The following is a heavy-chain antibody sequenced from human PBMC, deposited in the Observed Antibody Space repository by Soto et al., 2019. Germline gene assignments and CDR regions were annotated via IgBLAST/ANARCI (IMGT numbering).Heavy chain of an antibody. V-gene: IGHV3-33*01. CDR3: ASASWELLHY. Sequence: QVQLVESGGGVVQPGRSLRLSCAASGFTFSSYGMHWVRQAPGKGLEWVAVIRSDGSNKYYADSVKGRFTISSDNSKKTLYLQLNGLRAHDTAVYYCASASWELLHYWGQGTLVAVS. CDR1: GFTFSSYG. CDR2: IRSDGSNK. D-gene: IGHD1-26*01. J-gene: IGHJ4*02.